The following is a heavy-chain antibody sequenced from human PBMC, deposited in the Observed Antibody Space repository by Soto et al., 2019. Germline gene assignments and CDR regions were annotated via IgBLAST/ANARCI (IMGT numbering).Heavy chain of an antibody. D-gene: IGHD6-19*01. CDR1: GFSFSNAW. CDR3: TTVFLLPRGLGSSVF. CDR2: VKSRPDGGTT. J-gene: IGHJ4*02. Sequence: EGQLEQSGGGLVRSGGSLRLSCVASGFSFSNAWMTWVGQAPGKGLEWVGRVKSRPDGGTTDYASPVKGRFTITRDDSKSTVYLQMYSLKGEDTAVYYCTTVFLLPRGLGSSVFWGQGALVTVSS. V-gene: IGHV3-15*01.